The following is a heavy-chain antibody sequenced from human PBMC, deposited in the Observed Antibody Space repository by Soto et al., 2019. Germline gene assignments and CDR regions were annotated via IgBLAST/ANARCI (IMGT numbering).Heavy chain of an antibody. CDR3: AKPQFFFDS. J-gene: IGHJ4*02. CDR1: GFTFRSNA. V-gene: IGHV3-23*01. Sequence: VHLLESGGGLVQPGESLRLSCVASGFTFRSNAMSWVRQAPGKGLEWVSGISASGGSTFYADSVKGRFTISRDNSKNTVYLQMNALRGEDAAVYYCAKPQFFFDSWGQGTLVGVSS. CDR2: ISASGGST.